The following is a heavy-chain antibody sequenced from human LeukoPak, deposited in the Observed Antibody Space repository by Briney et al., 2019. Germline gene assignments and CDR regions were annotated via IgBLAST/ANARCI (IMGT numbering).Heavy chain of an antibody. D-gene: IGHD2-15*01. J-gene: IGHJ4*02. CDR1: GFTFGDYA. V-gene: IGHV3-48*03. Sequence: GGSLRLSCTASGFTFGDYAMSWVRQAPGKGPEWVSHISDKGGITYADSVNGRFTISRDNAKNSLYLRMTSLRAEDTAVYYCARSGGAYKPFDLWGQGTLVTVSS. CDR2: ISDKGGI. CDR3: ARSGGAYKPFDL.